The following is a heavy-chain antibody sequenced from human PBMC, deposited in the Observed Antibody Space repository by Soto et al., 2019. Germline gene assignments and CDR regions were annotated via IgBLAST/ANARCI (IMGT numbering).Heavy chain of an antibody. V-gene: IGHV3-30-3*01. CDR3: ARAAAYFYHYYYAMDV. CDR2: ISHDGSEK. D-gene: IGHD6-13*01. Sequence: QVQLVEPGGGVVQPGKSLRLSCAASRFTFSSYAMDWVRQAPGKGLEWVAVISHDGSEKYYGDSVKGRFTISRDNPKNTVYLQMNSLRPEDTAVYYCARAAAYFYHYYYAMDVWGQGTAVTVSS. J-gene: IGHJ6*02. CDR1: RFTFSSYA.